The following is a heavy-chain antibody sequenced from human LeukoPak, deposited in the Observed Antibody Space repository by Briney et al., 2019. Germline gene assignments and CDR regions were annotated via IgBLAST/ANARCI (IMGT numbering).Heavy chain of an antibody. J-gene: IGHJ6*04. Sequence: SQTLPLTCTVSGDSLTSGSRYWSWIRQPAGKGLELIGHFYSSTRTTYNPSLESRVTISGDTAKNQFSLKLDSVTAADTAVYFCARCMSELDYGDYAYYYHMDVWGKGTTVTVSS. CDR3: ARCMSELDYGDYAYYYHMDV. CDR2: FYSSTRT. D-gene: IGHD4-17*01. V-gene: IGHV4-61*09. CDR1: GDSLTSGSRY.